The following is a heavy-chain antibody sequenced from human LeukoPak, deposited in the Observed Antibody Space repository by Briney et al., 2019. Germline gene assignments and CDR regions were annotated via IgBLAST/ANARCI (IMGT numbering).Heavy chain of an antibody. CDR2: IWYDGSNE. J-gene: IGHJ4*02. CDR1: GFTFSSYG. V-gene: IGHV3-33*01. Sequence: HPGGSLRLSCAASGFTFSSYGMHWVRQAPGKGLEWVALIWYDGSNEYYADSVKGRFTISRDNSKNTLYLQMNSLRVEDTAVYYCALGLVTDYWGQGTLVTVSS. D-gene: IGHD3-9*01. CDR3: ALGLVTDY.